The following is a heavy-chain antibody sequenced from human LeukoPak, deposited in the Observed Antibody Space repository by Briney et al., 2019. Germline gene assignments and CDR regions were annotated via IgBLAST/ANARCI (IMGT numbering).Heavy chain of an antibody. CDR2: INVNSGGT. Sequence: ASVKVSCKASGYTXTGYYMHWVRQAPGQGLERMGWINVNSGGTNYAQKFQGRVTMTRDTSISTAYMELSRLRSDDTAVYYCARIYCSSTSCYYFDYWGQGTLVTVSS. D-gene: IGHD2-2*01. CDR1: GYTXTGYY. V-gene: IGHV1-2*02. CDR3: ARIYCSSTSCYYFDY. J-gene: IGHJ4*02.